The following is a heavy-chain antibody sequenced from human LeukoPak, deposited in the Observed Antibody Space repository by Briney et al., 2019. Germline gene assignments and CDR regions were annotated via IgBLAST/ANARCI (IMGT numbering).Heavy chain of an antibody. CDR1: GFTFDDYA. V-gene: IGHV3-9*01. CDR3: AKDMGYGMDV. J-gene: IGHJ6*02. Sequence: GGSLRLSCAASGFTFDDYARHWVRQAPGKGLEWVSGISWNSGSIGYADSVKGRFTISRDNAKNSLYLQMNSLRAEDTALYYCAKDMGYGMDVWGQGTTVTVSS. CDR2: ISWNSGSI.